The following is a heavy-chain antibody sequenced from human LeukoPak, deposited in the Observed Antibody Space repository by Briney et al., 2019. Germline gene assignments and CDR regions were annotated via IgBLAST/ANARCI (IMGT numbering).Heavy chain of an antibody. CDR1: GYTFTGYY. CDR2: INPNSGGT. D-gene: IGHD5-12*01. CDR3: ARGVATLADPPDY. V-gene: IGHV1-2*02. J-gene: IGHJ4*02. Sequence: GASVKVSCKASGYTFTGYYMHWARQAPGQGLEWMGWINPNSGGTNYAQKFQGRVTMTRDTSISTAYMELSRLRSDDTAVYYCARGVATLADPPDYWGQGTLVTVSS.